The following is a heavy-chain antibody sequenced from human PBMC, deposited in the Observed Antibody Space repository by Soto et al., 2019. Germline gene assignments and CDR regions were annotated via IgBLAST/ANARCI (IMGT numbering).Heavy chain of an antibody. D-gene: IGHD2-2*01. CDR1: GFTFSSYS. J-gene: IGHJ5*02. CDR2: ISSSSSYI. Sequence: EVQLVESGGGLVKPGGSLRLSCAASGFTFSSYSMNWVRQAPGKGLEWVSSISSSSSYIYYADSVKGRFTISRDNAKNSLYLQMNSLRAEDTAVYYCARDHCSSTSCYALLGNWFDPWGQGTLVTVSS. CDR3: ARDHCSSTSCYALLGNWFDP. V-gene: IGHV3-21*01.